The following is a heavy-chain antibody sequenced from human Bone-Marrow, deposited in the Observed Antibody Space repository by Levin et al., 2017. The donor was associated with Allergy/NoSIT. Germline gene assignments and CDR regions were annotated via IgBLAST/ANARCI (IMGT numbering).Heavy chain of an antibody. D-gene: IGHD3-9*01. Sequence: SCAASGFTFSDYYMSWIRQAPGKGLEWVSYISSSGNIIYYTDSVKGRFTISRDSAKNSLYLQMNNLRAEDTAVYYCAREGGYDVLTGYCAYWGQGTLVTVSS. V-gene: IGHV3-11*01. CDR2: ISSSGNII. CDR3: AREGGYDVLTGYCAY. J-gene: IGHJ4*02. CDR1: GFTFSDYY.